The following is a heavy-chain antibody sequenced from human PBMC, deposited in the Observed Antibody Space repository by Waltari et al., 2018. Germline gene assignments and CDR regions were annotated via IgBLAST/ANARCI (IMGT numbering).Heavy chain of an antibody. V-gene: IGHV4-34*01. CDR3: ARYGEVPPNYFFDY. J-gene: IGHJ4*01. D-gene: IGHD2-21*01. CDR2: IHHSGST. Sequence: QVQLHQWGAGQLKPSETLSLTCAVSGESFLGYFWSWIRQSPGKGLEWLGAIHHSGSTNSNPARASRVSLSVDTTKKQFSLRLTSVTAADAAVYYCARYGEVPPNYFFDYWGRGTLVTVSS. CDR1: GESFLGYF.